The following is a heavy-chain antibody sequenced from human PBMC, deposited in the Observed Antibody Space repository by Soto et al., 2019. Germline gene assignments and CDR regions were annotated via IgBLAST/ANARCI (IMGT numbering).Heavy chain of an antibody. Sequence: VQLVESGGGLVQPGGSLRLSCAASGFTFSNYWMYWVLQAPGKGLVWVSRVNNDGTDTTHADSVKGRFTISRDNAENTLYLQMNSLRAEDTAVYYCARGGLQHALDVWGQGSTVTVSS. CDR2: VNNDGTDT. J-gene: IGHJ6*02. CDR3: ARGGLQHALDV. CDR1: GFTFSNYW. D-gene: IGHD6-13*01. V-gene: IGHV3-74*03.